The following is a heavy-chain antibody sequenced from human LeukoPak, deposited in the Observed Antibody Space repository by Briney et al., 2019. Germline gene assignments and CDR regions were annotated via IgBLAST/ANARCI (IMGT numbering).Heavy chain of an antibody. J-gene: IGHJ4*02. Sequence: GGSLRLSCAASGFTFSSYWMHWVRQAPGKGLVWVSRINTDGSSTTYADSVKGRFTISRDNAKNTLYLQMNSLRAEDTAVYYCAGIYSNSPFDYWGQGILVTVSS. V-gene: IGHV3-74*01. CDR1: GFTFSSYW. CDR3: AGIYSNSPFDY. D-gene: IGHD4-11*01. CDR2: INTDGSST.